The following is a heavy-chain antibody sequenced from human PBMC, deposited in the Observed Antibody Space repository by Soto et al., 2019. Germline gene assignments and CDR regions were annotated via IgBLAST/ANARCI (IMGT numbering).Heavy chain of an antibody. CDR3: AREQAPPYFDY. CDR2: TWYDGKKT. J-gene: IGHJ4*02. V-gene: IGHV3-33*01. Sequence: QVHLVESGGGVVQPGRSLRLSCAASGFNFNDFGMHWVRQAPGKGLEWVAVTWYDGKKTNYVESVKGRFVISRDISKNTVYLQMNSLRDEDTAVYYCAREQAPPYFDYWGQGTLVTVSS. CDR1: GFNFNDFG.